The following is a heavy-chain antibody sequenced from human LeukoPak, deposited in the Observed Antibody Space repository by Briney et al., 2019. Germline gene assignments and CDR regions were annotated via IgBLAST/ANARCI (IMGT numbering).Heavy chain of an antibody. D-gene: IGHD5-24*01. CDR2: IKSKTDGGTT. CDR1: GLTFSNAW. V-gene: IGHV3-15*01. J-gene: IGHJ4*02. Sequence: GGSLRLSCAASGLTFSNAWMSWVRQAPGKGLKWVGRIKSKTDGGTTDYAAPVKGRFTISRDDSKNTLYLQMNSLKTEDTAVYYCTTAKTRDGYNRDYWGQGTLVTVSS. CDR3: TTAKTRDGYNRDY.